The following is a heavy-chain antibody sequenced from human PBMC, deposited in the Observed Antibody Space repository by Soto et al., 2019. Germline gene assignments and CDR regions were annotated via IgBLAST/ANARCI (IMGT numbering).Heavy chain of an antibody. V-gene: IGHV3-15*01. CDR2: IKSKTDGATT. CDR1: GFTLTNTW. CDR3: TKDGGDIIYIWESYRHFDY. J-gene: IGHJ4*02. Sequence: EVQLVESGGGLVEPGGSLRVSCAASGFTLTNTWMSWVRQGPGKGLEWVGHIKSKTDGATTDYAAPVKGRFTISRDDSKNILNLQMNSLKTEDTAVYYCTKDGGDIIYIWESYRHFDYWGQGTLVTVSS. D-gene: IGHD3-16*02.